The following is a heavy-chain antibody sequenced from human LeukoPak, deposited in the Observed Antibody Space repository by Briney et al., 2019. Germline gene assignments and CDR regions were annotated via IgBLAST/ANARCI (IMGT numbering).Heavy chain of an antibody. CDR1: GGSLSHYY. V-gene: IGHV4-34*01. CDR2: INHSGST. CDR3: ARGPASGSNFAWFDP. D-gene: IGHD3-10*01. J-gene: IGHJ5*02. Sequence: PSETLSLTCAVYGGSLSHYYWSWIRQPPGKGLEWIGEINHSGSTNYNPSLKSPVTISVDMSKNQFSLELTSVTAAATAVYYCARGPASGSNFAWFDPWGQGTLVTVSS.